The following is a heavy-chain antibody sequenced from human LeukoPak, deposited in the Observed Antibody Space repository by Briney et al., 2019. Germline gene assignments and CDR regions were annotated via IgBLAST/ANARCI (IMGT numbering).Heavy chain of an antibody. D-gene: IGHD3-10*01. CDR3: AKSLFTSAAGSGRASDI. J-gene: IGHJ3*02. V-gene: IGHV3-48*04. Sequence: GGSLRLSCVASGFTFSSYTMHWVRQAPGKGLEWVSHISSGSDTIYYADSVKGRFTISRDNARHSLYLQMDSLRAEDTAVYYCAKSLFTSAAGSGRASDIWGQGTMVTVSS. CDR2: ISSGSDTI. CDR1: GFTFSSYT.